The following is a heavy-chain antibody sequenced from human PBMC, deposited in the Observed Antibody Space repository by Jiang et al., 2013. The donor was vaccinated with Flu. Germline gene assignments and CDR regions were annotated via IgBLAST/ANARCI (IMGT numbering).Heavy chain of an antibody. J-gene: IGHJ6*02. CDR3: ARDPASRTIAAAGTGYYYYGMDV. CDR2: IKQDGSEK. D-gene: IGHD6-13*01. Sequence: NIKQDGSEKYYVDSVKGRFTISRDNAKNSLYLQMNSLRAEDTAVYYCARDPASRTIAAAGTGYYYYGMDVWGQGTTVTVSS. V-gene: IGHV3-7*01.